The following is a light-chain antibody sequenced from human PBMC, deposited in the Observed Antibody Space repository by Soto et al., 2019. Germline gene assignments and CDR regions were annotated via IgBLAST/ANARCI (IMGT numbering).Light chain of an antibody. CDR2: EVS. V-gene: IGLV2-14*01. CDR1: SSDVGDYSY. Sequence: QSALTQPASVSGSPGQSITISCTGASSDVGDYSYVSWYQHHPGQAPELLIYEVSNRPSGVSHRFSGSKSGNTASLTISGLQAEDEADYYCCSYAGSRYVFGTGTKLTVL. J-gene: IGLJ1*01. CDR3: CSYAGSRYV.